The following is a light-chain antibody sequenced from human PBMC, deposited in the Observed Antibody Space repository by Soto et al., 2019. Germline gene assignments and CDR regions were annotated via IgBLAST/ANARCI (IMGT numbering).Light chain of an antibody. V-gene: IGKV3-15*01. J-gene: IGKJ1*01. CDR2: DAS. Sequence: EIVMTQSPATLSVSPGERVTLSCRASQSVSNKLAWYQQKPGQAPRLLIYDASGRAGSVPAMLSGSGSGTEFTLTISSLQSEDFAVYCWQQYDDWPPTSGQGTKVEIK. CDR1: QSVSNK. CDR3: QQYDDWPPT.